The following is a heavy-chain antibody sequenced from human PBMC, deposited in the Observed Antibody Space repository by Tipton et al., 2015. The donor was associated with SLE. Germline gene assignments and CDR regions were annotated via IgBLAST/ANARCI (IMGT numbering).Heavy chain of an antibody. Sequence: LRLSCAASGFTVSSNYMSWVRQAPGKGLEWIGEINHSGSTNYNPSLKSRVTISVDTSKNQFSLKLSSVTAADTAVYYCARGRREQLSSSWYPFDYWGQGTLVTVSS. J-gene: IGHJ4*02. D-gene: IGHD6-13*01. CDR2: INHSGST. V-gene: IGHV4-34*01. CDR3: ARGRREQLSSSWYPFDY. CDR1: GFTVSSNY.